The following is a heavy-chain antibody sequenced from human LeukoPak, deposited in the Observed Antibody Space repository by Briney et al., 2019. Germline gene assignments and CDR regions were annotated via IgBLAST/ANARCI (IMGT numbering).Heavy chain of an antibody. CDR3: ASGARMVLRLLEWLDPLDAFDI. CDR1: GYTFTSYG. V-gene: IGHV1-18*01. D-gene: IGHD3-3*01. Sequence: ASVKVSCKASGYTFTSYGISWVRQAPGQGLEWMGWISAYNGNTNYAQKLQGRVTMTTDTSTSTAYMELRSLRSDDTAVYYCASGARMVLRLLEWLDPLDAFDIWGQGTMVTVSS. CDR2: ISAYNGNT. J-gene: IGHJ3*02.